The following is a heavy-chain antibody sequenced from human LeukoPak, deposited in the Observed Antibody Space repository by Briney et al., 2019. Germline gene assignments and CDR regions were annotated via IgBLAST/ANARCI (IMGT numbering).Heavy chain of an antibody. CDR2: INPNSGGT. V-gene: IGHV1-2*02. CDR3: ARDQRITGTDSDY. Sequence: ASVKVSCKASGYTFTGYYKHWVRQAPAQGLEWMGWINPNSGGTNYAQKFQGRVTMTRDTSIRTAYMELSRLRSDDTAVYYCARDQRITGTDSDYWGQGTLVTVSS. CDR1: GYTFTGYY. J-gene: IGHJ4*02. D-gene: IGHD1-7*01.